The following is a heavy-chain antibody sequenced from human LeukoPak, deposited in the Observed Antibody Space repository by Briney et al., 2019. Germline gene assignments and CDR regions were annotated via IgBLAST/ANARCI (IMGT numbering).Heavy chain of an antibody. V-gene: IGHV4-34*01. CDR1: GDSISNYY. CDR3: ARVIGRRLLS. Sequence: SETLSLTCIVSGDSISNYYWSWIRQPPGKGLEWIGEINHSGSTNYNPSLKSRVTISVDTSKNQFSLKLSSVTAADTAVYYCARVIGRRLLSWGQGTLVTVSS. D-gene: IGHD1-26*01. J-gene: IGHJ5*02. CDR2: INHSGST.